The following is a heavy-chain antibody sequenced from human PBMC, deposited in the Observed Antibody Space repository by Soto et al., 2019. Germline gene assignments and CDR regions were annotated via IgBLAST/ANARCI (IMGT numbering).Heavy chain of an antibody. Sequence: QVQLQESGPGLVKPSETLALTCTVSGCSISSYYWCCIRQPPGKGLEWIGYIYYSGSTNDNPSLTSRVTIAVDTSKNPFSHMLSSVTAADTAVYYCARLDGYDSKYIELWGRGTLVTVSS. V-gene: IGHV4-59*08. J-gene: IGHJ2*01. CDR2: IYYSGST. CDR3: ARLDGYDSKYIEL. CDR1: GCSISSYY. D-gene: IGHD5-12*01.